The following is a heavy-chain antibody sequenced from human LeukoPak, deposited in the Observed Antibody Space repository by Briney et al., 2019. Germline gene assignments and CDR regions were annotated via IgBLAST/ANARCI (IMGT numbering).Heavy chain of an antibody. V-gene: IGHV4-39*01. J-gene: IGHJ5*02. D-gene: IGHD3-10*01. CDR2: IYYSGST. CDR1: GGSISSSSYY. CDR3: ASTPHGLWFGEHGNWFDP. Sequence: SETLSLTCTVSGGSISSSSYYWGWIRQPPGKGLEWIGSIYYSGSTYYNPSLKSRVTISVDTSKNQFSLKLSSVTAADTAVYYCASTPHGLWFGEHGNWFDPWGQGTLVTVSS.